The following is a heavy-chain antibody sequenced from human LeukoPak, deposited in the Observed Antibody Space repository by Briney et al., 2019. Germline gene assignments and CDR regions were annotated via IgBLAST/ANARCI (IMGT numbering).Heavy chain of an antibody. CDR3: ARGQGGGLGGRLGGLFASYYTYYYMDV. D-gene: IGHD3-10*01. CDR2: INPSDGAT. Sequence: ASVKVSCKASGGTFSSYAISWVRQAPGQGLEWMGMINPSDGATTYAQRFQGRVIMTRDMSTNTVYMDLRSLRSEDKAVYFCARGQGGGLGGRLGGLFASYYTYYYMDVWGRGTTVSVSS. CDR1: GGTFSSYA. J-gene: IGHJ6*03. V-gene: IGHV1-46*01.